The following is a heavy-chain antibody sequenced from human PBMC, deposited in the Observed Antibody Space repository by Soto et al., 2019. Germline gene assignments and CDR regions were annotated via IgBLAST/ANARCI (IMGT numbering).Heavy chain of an antibody. CDR2: ISSSSSYI. V-gene: IGHV3-21*01. CDR1: GFTFSSYS. J-gene: IGHJ5*02. Sequence: PGGSLRLSCAASGFTFSSYSMNWVRQAPGKGLEWVSSISSSSSYIYYADSVKGRFTISRDNAKNSLYLQMNSLRAEDTAVYYCARDLRVENWFDPWGQGTLVTVSS. CDR3: ARDLRVENWFDP. D-gene: IGHD2-15*01.